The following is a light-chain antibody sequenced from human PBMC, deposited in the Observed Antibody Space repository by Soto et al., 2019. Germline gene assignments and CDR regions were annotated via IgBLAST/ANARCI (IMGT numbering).Light chain of an antibody. Sequence: DVVMTESPLSLPVTLGQPASISCRSSQSIVYSDGNAYLSWFQQRPGQSPRRLIYRTSNRDSGVPDRFSGSGSGTDFTRTINRVEAEDVGVYYCMQGTIWPPTFGRGTKVEIK. CDR2: RTS. J-gene: IGKJ4*02. CDR3: MQGTIWPPT. V-gene: IGKV2-30*01. CDR1: QSIVYSDGNAY.